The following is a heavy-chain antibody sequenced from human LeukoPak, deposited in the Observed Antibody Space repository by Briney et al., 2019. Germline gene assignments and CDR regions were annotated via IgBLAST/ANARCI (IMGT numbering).Heavy chain of an antibody. CDR3: AKGYSNPSHFVY. CDR2: INTDGSTT. CDR1: GFTFSSYW. D-gene: IGHD4-11*01. V-gene: IGHV3-74*01. J-gene: IGHJ4*02. Sequence: GGSLRLSCAASGFTFSSYWMHWVRQAPGKGLVWVSHINTDGSTTSYADSVRGRFTISRDNAKNTLYLQMNSLRAEDTAVYYCAKGYSNPSHFVYWGQGALVTVSS.